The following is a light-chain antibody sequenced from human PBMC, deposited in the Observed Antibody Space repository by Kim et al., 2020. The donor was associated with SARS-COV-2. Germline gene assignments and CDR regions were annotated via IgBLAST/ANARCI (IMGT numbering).Light chain of an antibody. CDR3: SAWDSSLSAWV. V-gene: IGLV10-54*04. CDR1: SNTVGDQG. J-gene: IGLJ3*02. CDR2: SGN. Sequence: HTARLTCTGDSNTVGDQGAAWLKQHQGHPPKLLSYSGNSRTSGISERFSASRSGNTDSLTITGLQPEDEADYYCSAWDSSLSAWVFGGGTKLTVL.